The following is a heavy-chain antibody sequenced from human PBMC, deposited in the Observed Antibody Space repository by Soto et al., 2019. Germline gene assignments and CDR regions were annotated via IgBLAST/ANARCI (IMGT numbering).Heavy chain of an antibody. V-gene: IGHV4-34*01. CDR1: GGSFSGYY. Sequence: SETLSLTCAVYGGSFSGYYWSWIRQPPGKGLEWIGEINHSGSTNYNPSLKSRVTISVDTSKNQFSLKLSSVTAADTAVYYCARGPKDIVVVPAAIGMGYYYYYMDVWGKGTTVTVS. CDR2: INHSGST. J-gene: IGHJ6*03. CDR3: ARGPKDIVVVPAAIGMGYYYYYMDV. D-gene: IGHD2-2*01.